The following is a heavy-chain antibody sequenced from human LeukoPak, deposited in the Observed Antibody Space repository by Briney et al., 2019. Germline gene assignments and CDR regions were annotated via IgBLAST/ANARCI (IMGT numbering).Heavy chain of an antibody. J-gene: IGHJ4*02. V-gene: IGHV3-23*01. CDR1: GFTFSNFA. CDR3: AETDSSGWAPFDY. Sequence: GGSLRLSCAASGFTFSNFAMSWVRQAPGKGLEWVSAISGSGGSTYYADSVKGRFTISRDNSKNTLYLQMNSLRAEDTAVYYCAETDSSGWAPFDYWGQGTLVTVSS. CDR2: ISGSGGST. D-gene: IGHD6-19*01.